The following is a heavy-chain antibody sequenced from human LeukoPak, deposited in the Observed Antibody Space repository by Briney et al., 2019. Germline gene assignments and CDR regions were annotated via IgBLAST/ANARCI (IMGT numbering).Heavy chain of an antibody. CDR3: ARGSTTGTTSYFDP. D-gene: IGHD1-1*01. V-gene: IGHV4-38-2*02. J-gene: IGHJ5*02. CDR1: GFSISSGYY. CDR2: IYHSGST. Sequence: PSETLSLTCTVSGFSISSGYYWGWFRQPPGKGLEWIGSIYHSGSTYYNLSFKSRVTISLNTSKNYFSLKLNSVTAADTAVYYCARGSTTGTTSYFDPWGQGTLVTVSS.